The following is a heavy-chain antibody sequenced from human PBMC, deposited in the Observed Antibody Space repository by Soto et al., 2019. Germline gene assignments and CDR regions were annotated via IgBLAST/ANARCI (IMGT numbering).Heavy chain of an antibody. Sequence: PSETLSLTCTVSGGYISSYYWSWIRQPAGKGLEWIGRIYTSGSTNYNPSLKSRVTMSVDTSKNQFSLKLSSVTAADTAVYYCAREHTMVRGVYYYYGMDVWGQGTTVTVSS. D-gene: IGHD3-10*01. CDR2: IYTSGST. V-gene: IGHV4-4*07. J-gene: IGHJ6*02. CDR1: GGYISSYY. CDR3: AREHTMVRGVYYYYGMDV.